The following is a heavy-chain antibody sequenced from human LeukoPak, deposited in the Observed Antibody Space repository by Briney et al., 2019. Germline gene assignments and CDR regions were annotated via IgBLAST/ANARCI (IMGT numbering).Heavy chain of an antibody. CDR2: ISAYNGNT. J-gene: IGHJ4*02. Sequence: GASVKVSCKASGYTFTSYGISWVRQAPGQGLEWMGWISAYNGNTNYAQKLQGRVTMTTDTSTSTAYMELRSLRSDDTAVYYCARDPLLGSSWPPLDYWGQGTLVTVSS. CDR1: GYTFTSYG. D-gene: IGHD6-13*01. CDR3: ARDPLLGSSWPPLDY. V-gene: IGHV1-18*01.